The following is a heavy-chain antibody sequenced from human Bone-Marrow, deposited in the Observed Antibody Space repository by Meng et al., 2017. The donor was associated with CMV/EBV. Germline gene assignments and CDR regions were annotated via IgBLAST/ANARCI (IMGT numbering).Heavy chain of an antibody. Sequence: GESLKISCAASGFTFSSYSMNWVRQAPGKGLEWVSYISSSSSTIYYADSVKGRFTISRDNAKNSLYLQMNSLRAEDTAVYYCARPYDFWSGYLNGMDAWGQGTTVTVSS. CDR1: GFTFSSYS. D-gene: IGHD3-3*01. CDR2: ISSSSSTI. V-gene: IGHV3-48*04. CDR3: ARPYDFWSGYLNGMDA. J-gene: IGHJ6*02.